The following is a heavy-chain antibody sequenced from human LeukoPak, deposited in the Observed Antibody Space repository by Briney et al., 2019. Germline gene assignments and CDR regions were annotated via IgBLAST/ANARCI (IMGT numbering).Heavy chain of an antibody. CDR2: IYYSGST. J-gene: IGHJ4*02. D-gene: IGHD6-19*01. CDR1: GGSISSYY. V-gene: IGHV4-59*01. Sequence: SETLSLTCTVSGGSISSYYWSWIRQPPGKGLEWIGYIYYSGSTNYNPSLKSRVTISVDTSKNQFSLKLSSVTAADTAVYYCARSARIAVAGRSDRYFDYWGQGTLVTVSS. CDR3: ARSARIAVAGRSDRYFDY.